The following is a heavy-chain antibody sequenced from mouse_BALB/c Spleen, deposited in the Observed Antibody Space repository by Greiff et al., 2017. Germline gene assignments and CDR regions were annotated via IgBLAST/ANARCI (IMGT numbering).Heavy chain of an antibody. CDR2: ISDGGSYT. D-gene: IGHD1-2*01. CDR1: GFTFSDYY. CDR3: ARDYGYGAMDY. V-gene: IGHV5-4*02. J-gene: IGHJ4*01. Sequence: EGKLMESGGGLVKPGGSLKLSCAASGFTFSDYYMYWVRQTPEKRLEWVATISDGGSYTYYPDSVKGRFTISRDNAKNNLYLQMSSLKSEDTAMYYCARDYGYGAMDYWGQGTSVTVSS.